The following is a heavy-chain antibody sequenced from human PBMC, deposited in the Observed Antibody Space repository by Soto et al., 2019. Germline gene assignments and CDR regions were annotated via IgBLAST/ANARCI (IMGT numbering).Heavy chain of an antibody. CDR2: ISVDGGST. Sequence: GSLRLSCAASGLTLSRYPMSWVRQAPGKGLQWVSSISVDGGSTYYPDSVKGRFTISRDSSNNTLYLQMNGLRAEDTAVYYCAKDGIRGIHIDNWGQGTLVTVSS. CDR1: GLTLSRYP. V-gene: IGHV3-23*01. J-gene: IGHJ4*02. CDR3: AKDGIRGIHIDN.